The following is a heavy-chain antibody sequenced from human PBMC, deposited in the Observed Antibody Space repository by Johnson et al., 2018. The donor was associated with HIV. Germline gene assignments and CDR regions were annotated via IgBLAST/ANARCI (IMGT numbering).Heavy chain of an antibody. CDR2: ISGDGSSS. J-gene: IGHJ3*02. D-gene: IGHD5-24*01. V-gene: IGHV3-74*02. Sequence: VQLVESGGALVQPGGSLRLSCEVSGFTISTFWMHWVRQVPGKGLMWVSRISGDGSSSSYADSVKGRFTVSRDNSKNTLYLQMNSLKTEDTAVYYCTTALRGTVTRDGYILDAFDIWGQGTMVTVSS. CDR1: GFTISTFW. CDR3: TTALRGTVTRDGYILDAFDI.